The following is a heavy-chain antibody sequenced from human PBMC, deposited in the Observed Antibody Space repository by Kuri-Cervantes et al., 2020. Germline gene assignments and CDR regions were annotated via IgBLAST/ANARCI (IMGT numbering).Heavy chain of an antibody. D-gene: IGHD3-3*01. V-gene: IGHV4-4*02. Sequence: GSLRLSCAVSGGSISSSNWWSWVRQPPGKGLEWIGEIYHSGSTNYNPSLKSRVTISVDKSKNQFSLKLSSVTAADTAVYYCARAGKYYDFWSGYYFDYWGQGTLVTVSS. CDR2: IYHSGST. CDR3: ARAGKYYDFWSGYYFDY. J-gene: IGHJ4*02. CDR1: GGSISSSNW.